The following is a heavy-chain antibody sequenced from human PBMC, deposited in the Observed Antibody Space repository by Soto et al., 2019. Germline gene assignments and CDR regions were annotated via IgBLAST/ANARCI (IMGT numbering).Heavy chain of an antibody. V-gene: IGHV3-30*03. CDR3: ARGMIRGVVYYGVEV. CDR1: GFSFSSYD. D-gene: IGHD3-10*01. J-gene: IGHJ6*02. CDR2: MSFDGSYK. Sequence: QEQLVESGGGAVQPGRSLRLSCTASGFSFSSYDMHSVRQAPGEGLEWVSAMSFDGSYKHYADSVKGRFTTSRDNSENTLYLQMNGLRPEDTAVYFCARGMIRGVVYYGVEVWGQGTTVTVS.